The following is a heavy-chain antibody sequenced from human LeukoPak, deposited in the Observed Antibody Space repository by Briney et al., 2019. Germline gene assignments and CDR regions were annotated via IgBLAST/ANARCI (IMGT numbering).Heavy chain of an antibody. D-gene: IGHD3-9*01. CDR1: GFTVSSNY. Sequence: GGSLRLSCAASGFTVSSNYMSWVRQAPGKGLEWVSVIYSGGSTYYADSVKGRFTISRDNSKNTLYLQMNSLRAEDTAVYYCAKDLSTGYYIAYWGQGTLVTVSS. CDR3: AKDLSTGYYIAY. J-gene: IGHJ4*02. CDR2: IYSGGST. V-gene: IGHV3-53*01.